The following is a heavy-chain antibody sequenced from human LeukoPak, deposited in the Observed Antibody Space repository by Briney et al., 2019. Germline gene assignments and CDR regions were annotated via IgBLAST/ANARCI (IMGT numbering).Heavy chain of an antibody. Sequence: SQTLSLTCAVSGGSISSGGYPWSWIRQPPGKGLEWIGHIYHSGSTYYNPSLKSRVTISVDRSKNQFSLKLSSVTAADTAVYYCARVDGSGRDDAFDIWGQGTMVTVSS. CDR2: IYHSGST. CDR3: ARVDGSGRDDAFDI. CDR1: GGSISSGGYP. V-gene: IGHV4-30-2*01. D-gene: IGHD3-22*01. J-gene: IGHJ3*02.